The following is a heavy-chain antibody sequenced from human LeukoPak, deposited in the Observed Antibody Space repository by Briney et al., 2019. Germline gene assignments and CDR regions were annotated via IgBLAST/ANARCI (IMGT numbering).Heavy chain of an antibody. J-gene: IGHJ4*02. CDR3: AKDLATKGNCGGDCYSFDY. D-gene: IGHD2-21*01. CDR2: IRFDGSNK. V-gene: IGHV3-30*02. CDR1: RFTFSSYG. Sequence: GGSLRLSCAASRFTFSSYGMHWVRQAPGKGLEWVAYIRFDGSNKDYADSVKGRFTISRDNSKNTLYLQMNSLGAEDTAVYYCAKDLATKGNCGGDCYSFDYWGQGTLVTVSS.